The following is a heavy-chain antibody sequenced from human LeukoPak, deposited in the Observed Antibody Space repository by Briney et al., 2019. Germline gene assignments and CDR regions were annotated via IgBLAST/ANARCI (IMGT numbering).Heavy chain of an antibody. D-gene: IGHD3-22*01. J-gene: IGHJ3*02. CDR2: IYYSGST. CDR1: GGSISSYY. Sequence: SETLSLTCTVSGGSISSYYWSWIRQPPGKGLEWIGYIYYSGSTNYNPSLKSRVTISVDTSKNQFSLKLSSVTAADTAVYYCARVGELVVPTSEKAFDIWGQGTMVTVSS. CDR3: ARVGELVVPTSEKAFDI. V-gene: IGHV4-59*01.